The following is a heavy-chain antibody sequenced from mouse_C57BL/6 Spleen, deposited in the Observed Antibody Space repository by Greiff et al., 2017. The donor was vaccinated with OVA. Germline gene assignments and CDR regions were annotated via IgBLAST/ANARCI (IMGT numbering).Heavy chain of an antibody. CDR2: ISYDGSN. CDR1: GYSITSGYY. Sequence: EVKLMESGPGLVKPSQSLSLTCSVTGYSITSGYYWNWIRQFPGNKLEWMGYISYDGSNNYNPSLKNRISITRDTSKNQFFLKLNSVTTEDTATYYCARDRYSTMDYWGQGTSVTVSS. V-gene: IGHV3-6*01. CDR3: ARDRYSTMDY. J-gene: IGHJ4*01.